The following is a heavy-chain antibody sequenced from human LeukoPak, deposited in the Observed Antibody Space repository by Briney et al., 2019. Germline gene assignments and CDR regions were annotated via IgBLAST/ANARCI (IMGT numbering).Heavy chain of an antibody. CDR2: IYYSGST. CDR3: ATTARHCSEY. Sequence: SETLSLTCTVSGGSISSSSYYWGWIRQPPGKGLEWIGSIYYSGSTYYNPSLRSRVAISMDTSNNRFSLRLDSVTAADTAVYFCATTARHCSEYWGQGTLVTVSS. D-gene: IGHD6-6*01. CDR1: GGSISSSSYY. J-gene: IGHJ4*02. V-gene: IGHV4-39*07.